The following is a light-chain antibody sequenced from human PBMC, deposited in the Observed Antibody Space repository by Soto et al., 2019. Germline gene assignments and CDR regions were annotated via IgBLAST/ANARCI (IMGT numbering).Light chain of an antibody. CDR2: KVS. J-gene: IGLJ1*01. CDR1: SNDVGGYNY. V-gene: IGLV2-14*01. Sequence: QSALTQPASVSGSPGQSITISCTGTSNDVGGYNYVSWYQQHPGEAPKLVIYKVSHRPSGISDRFAGYKAGNTASLTSSGLQVEDAADYYSSSYDTRSDYVFGAGTKLTVL. CDR3: SSYDTRSDYV.